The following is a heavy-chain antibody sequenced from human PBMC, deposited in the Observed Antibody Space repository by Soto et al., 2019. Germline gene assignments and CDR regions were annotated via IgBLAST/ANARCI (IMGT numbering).Heavy chain of an antibody. J-gene: IGHJ6*02. CDR1: GYTFTGYY. D-gene: IGHD5-18*01. Sequence: ASVKVSCKASGYTFTGYYMHWVRQAPGQGLEWMGWINPNSGGTNYAQKFQGWVTMTRDTSISTAYMELSRLRSDDTAVYYCARARVDTAMVTFPYYYYHYGMDVWGQGTTVTVSS. V-gene: IGHV1-2*04. CDR2: INPNSGGT. CDR3: ARARVDTAMVTFPYYYYHYGMDV.